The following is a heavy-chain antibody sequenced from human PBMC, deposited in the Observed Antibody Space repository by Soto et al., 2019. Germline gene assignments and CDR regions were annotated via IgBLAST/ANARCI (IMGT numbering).Heavy chain of an antibody. Sequence: ASVKVFCKASGYTFTSYGISWVRQAPGQGLEWMGWISAYNGNTNYAQKLQGRVTMTTDTSTSTAYMELRSLRSDDTAVYYCVGEYYYDSSGYYTDAFDIWGQGTMVTVSS. CDR1: GYTFTSYG. CDR2: ISAYNGNT. D-gene: IGHD3-22*01. J-gene: IGHJ3*02. CDR3: VGEYYYDSSGYYTDAFDI. V-gene: IGHV1-18*01.